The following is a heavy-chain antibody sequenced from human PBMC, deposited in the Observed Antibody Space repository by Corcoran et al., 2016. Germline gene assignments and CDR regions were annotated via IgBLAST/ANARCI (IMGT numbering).Heavy chain of an antibody. CDR1: GDSISSSRYY. CDR2: IHYSGIT. D-gene: IGHD1-7*01. Sequence: QLQLQESGPGLVKPSETLSLTCTVSGDSISSSRYYWGWIRQPPGKGLEWIGSIHYSGITYYNPSLKSRVTISVDTSKNQFSVKLSSVTAADTAVYYCARRNYVDYWGQGTLVTVSS. J-gene: IGHJ4*02. V-gene: IGHV4-39*01. CDR3: ARRNYVDY.